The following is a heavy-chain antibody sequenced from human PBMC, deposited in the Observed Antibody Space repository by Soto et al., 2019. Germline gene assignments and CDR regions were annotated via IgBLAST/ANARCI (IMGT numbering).Heavy chain of an antibody. CDR2: INGRGSNT. Sequence: EVELLESGGGLAQPGGSLRLSCAASGFTFGIHAMTWIRQVPGKGLEWVANINGRGSNTNYADSVKGRFTISRDNSNNTVYLQMTGLRQEDTALYYCATDSRLYCSGGNCLDLDSWGQGVLVTVSS. CDR3: ATDSRLYCSGGNCLDLDS. J-gene: IGHJ4*02. D-gene: IGHD2-15*01. V-gene: IGHV3-23*01. CDR1: GFTFGIHA.